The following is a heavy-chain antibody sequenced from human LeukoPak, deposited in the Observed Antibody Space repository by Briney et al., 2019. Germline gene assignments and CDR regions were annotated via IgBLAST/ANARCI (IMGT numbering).Heavy chain of an antibody. J-gene: IGHJ4*02. CDR3: AKVSGSPDIMGVDY. D-gene: IGHD3-10*01. CDR2: ISGSGGST. Sequence: PGGTLRLSCAASGFTFSSYGMSWVRQAPGEGLEWVSAISGSGGSTYYADPVKGRFTISRDNSKNTLYLQMNSLRAEDTAVYYCAKVSGSPDIMGVDYWGQGTLVTVSS. V-gene: IGHV3-23*01. CDR1: GFTFSSYG.